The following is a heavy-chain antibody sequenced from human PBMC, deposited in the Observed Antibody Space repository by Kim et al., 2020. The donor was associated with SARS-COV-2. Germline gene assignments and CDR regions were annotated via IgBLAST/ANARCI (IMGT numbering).Heavy chain of an antibody. Sequence: ASVKVSCKASGYTVTSYGISWVRQAPGQGLEWMGWISAYNGNTHYAQKLQGRVTMTTDTSTSTAYMELRSLRSDDTAVYYCASHGSGRYKNGAFDYWGQGTPVTVSS. J-gene: IGHJ4*02. D-gene: IGHD3-10*01. V-gene: IGHV1-18*04. CDR3: ASHGSGRYKNGAFDY. CDR2: ISAYNGNT. CDR1: GYTVTSYG.